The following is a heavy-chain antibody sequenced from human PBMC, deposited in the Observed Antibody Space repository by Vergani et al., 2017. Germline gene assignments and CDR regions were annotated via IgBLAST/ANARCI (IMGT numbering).Heavy chain of an antibody. CDR2: INYSGSI. V-gene: IGHV4-34*01. J-gene: IGHJ4*02. Sequence: QVQLQQWGAGLLKPSETLSLTCAVYGGSFSGYYWSWIRQPPGKGLEWIGEINYSGSINYNPSLKSRVTISTDTSKNHFSLKLSSVPAADTAVYYCARGRVLRGVIPGYWGQGSLVTVSS. D-gene: IGHD3-10*01. CDR3: ARGRVLRGVIPGY. CDR1: GGSFSGYY.